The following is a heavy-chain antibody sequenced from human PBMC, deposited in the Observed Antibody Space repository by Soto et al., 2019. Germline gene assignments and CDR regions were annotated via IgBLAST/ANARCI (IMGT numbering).Heavy chain of an antibody. D-gene: IGHD6-19*01. CDR1: GDSVSSFTAT. CDR2: TYYRSKWYN. Sequence: KQSQTLSLTCAISGDSVSSFTATWNWIRQSPSRGLECLGRTYYRSKWYNEYALSVQSRISINPDTSKNQFSLQLNSVTPEDTAVYYCARGGIAVSGLEFLGQGTLVTVSS. J-gene: IGHJ4*02. V-gene: IGHV6-1*01. CDR3: ARGGIAVSGLEF.